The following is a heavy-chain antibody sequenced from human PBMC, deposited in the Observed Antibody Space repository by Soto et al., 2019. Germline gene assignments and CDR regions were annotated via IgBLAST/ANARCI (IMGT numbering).Heavy chain of an antibody. CDR1: QFPDRSNH. Sequence: GGSLRLSCAASQFPDRSNHLSSIRHAPRKELEWDSLIHTVGTTDYADSVKGRLTDSREDSKNTLHLQINTQRAGDTAVYQCGRLTPPGSSGGSPYFDSWGQGILVTVSS. CDR3: GRLTPPGSSGGSPYFDS. CDR2: IHTVGTT. V-gene: IGHV3-53*01. D-gene: IGHD6-25*01. J-gene: IGHJ4*02.